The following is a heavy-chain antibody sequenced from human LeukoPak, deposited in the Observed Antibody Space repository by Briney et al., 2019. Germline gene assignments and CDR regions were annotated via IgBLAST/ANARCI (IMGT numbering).Heavy chain of an antibody. CDR2: IDPNSGGT. J-gene: IGHJ4*02. V-gene: IGHV1-2*02. CDR1: GYSFIYYY. Sequence: GASVRVSCKASGYSFIYYYMHWVRQAPGQGLEWMGWIDPNSGGTNYAQKFQGRVTMTRDTSISTAYMELTRLASDDTAVYYCARDGSLAYWGQGTLVTVSS. CDR3: ARDGSLAY. D-gene: IGHD5-12*01.